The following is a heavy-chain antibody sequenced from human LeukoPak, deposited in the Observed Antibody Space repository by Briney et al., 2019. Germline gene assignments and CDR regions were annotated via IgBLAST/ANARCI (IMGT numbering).Heavy chain of an antibody. D-gene: IGHD3-10*01. Sequence: SETLSLTCTVSGGSVSSGSYYWSWIRQPPGEGLEWIGYIYYSGSTNYNPSLKSRVTISVDTSKNQFSLKLSSVTAADTAVYYCARGVAEVLWFGELLYPGNWFDPWGQGTLVTVSS. J-gene: IGHJ5*02. V-gene: IGHV4-61*01. CDR3: ARGVAEVLWFGELLYPGNWFDP. CDR2: IYYSGST. CDR1: GGSVSSGSYY.